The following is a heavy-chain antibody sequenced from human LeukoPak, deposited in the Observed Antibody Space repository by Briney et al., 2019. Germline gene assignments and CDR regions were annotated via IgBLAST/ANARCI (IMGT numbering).Heavy chain of an antibody. V-gene: IGHV3-23*01. D-gene: IGHD2-2*01. CDR3: AKNIRDQLLRGFNY. J-gene: IGHJ4*02. Sequence: GGSLRLSCAASGFTFEASVMSWVRQAPGKGLEWVAVITGGGESTYYADSVKGRFTISRDNSKKTLFLQVNSLRAEDTAVYFCAKNIRDQLLRGFNYWGQGIVVTVSS. CDR2: ITGGGEST. CDR1: GFTFEASV.